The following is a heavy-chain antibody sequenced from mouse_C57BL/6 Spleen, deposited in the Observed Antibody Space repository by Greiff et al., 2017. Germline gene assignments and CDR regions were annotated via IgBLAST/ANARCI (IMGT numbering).Heavy chain of an antibody. J-gene: IGHJ1*03. CDR3: ARYPYYYGSSRHWYFDV. CDR2: INPNNGGT. Sequence: EVQLQQSGPELVKPGASVKISCKASGYTFTDYYMNWVKQSHGKSLEWIGDINPNNGGTSYNQKFKGKATLTVDKSSSTAYMELRSLTSEDSAVYYCARYPYYYGSSRHWYFDVWGTGTTVTVSS. D-gene: IGHD1-1*01. CDR1: GYTFTDYY. V-gene: IGHV1-26*01.